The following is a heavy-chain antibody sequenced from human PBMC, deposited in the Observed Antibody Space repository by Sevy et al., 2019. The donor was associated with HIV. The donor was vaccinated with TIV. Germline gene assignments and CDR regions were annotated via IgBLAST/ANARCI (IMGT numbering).Heavy chain of an antibody. Sequence: SETLSLTCTVSGGSVSSGTYYWSWIRQPPGKGLEWIGYIYYSGSTNYNPSLKSRVTISVDTSKNQFSLKLSSVTAADTAVYYCAGEPRSTIAARYFDYWGQGTLVTVSS. J-gene: IGHJ4*02. CDR1: GGSVSSGTYY. D-gene: IGHD6-6*01. CDR2: IYYSGST. V-gene: IGHV4-61*01. CDR3: AGEPRSTIAARYFDY.